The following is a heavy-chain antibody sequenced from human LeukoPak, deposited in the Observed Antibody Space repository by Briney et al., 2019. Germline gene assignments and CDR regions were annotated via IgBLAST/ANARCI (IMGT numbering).Heavy chain of an antibody. Sequence: SVKVSCKASGGTFSSYAISWVRQAPGQGLEWMGRIIPILGIANYAQKFQGRVTITADKSTSTAYMELSSLRSEDTAVYYCARGSGIVGATHDYWGQGTLVTVSS. CDR2: IIPILGIA. J-gene: IGHJ4*02. CDR3: ARGSGIVGATHDY. CDR1: GGTFSSYA. D-gene: IGHD1-26*01. V-gene: IGHV1-69*04.